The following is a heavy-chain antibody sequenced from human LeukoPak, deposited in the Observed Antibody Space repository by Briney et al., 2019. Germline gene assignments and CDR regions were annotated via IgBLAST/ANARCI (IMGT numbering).Heavy chain of an antibody. CDR3: ARVRSGGYNHFDY. CDR2: IGTGGGT. V-gene: IGHV3-23*01. Sequence: PGGSLRLSCAASGFAFGSYSMSWVRQAPGRGLEWVSAIGTGGGTYYADSVKGRFTISRENFKSTLFLQMSSLRAEDTAVYFCARVRSGGYNHFDYWGQGTLVTVSS. J-gene: IGHJ4*02. D-gene: IGHD6-19*01. CDR1: GFAFGSYS.